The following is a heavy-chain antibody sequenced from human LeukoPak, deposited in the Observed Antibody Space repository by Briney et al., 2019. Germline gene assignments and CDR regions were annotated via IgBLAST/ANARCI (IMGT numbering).Heavy chain of an antibody. CDR1: GGSFSGYY. V-gene: IGHV4-34*01. J-gene: IGHJ3*02. CDR2: INHSGSA. CDR3: ARVGGPEAFDI. Sequence: SETLSLTCAVYGGSFSGYYWSWIRQPPGKGLEWIGEINHSGSANYNPSLKSRVTISVDTSKNQFSLKLSSVTAADTAVYYCARVGGPEAFDIWGQGTMVTVSS. D-gene: IGHD3-10*01.